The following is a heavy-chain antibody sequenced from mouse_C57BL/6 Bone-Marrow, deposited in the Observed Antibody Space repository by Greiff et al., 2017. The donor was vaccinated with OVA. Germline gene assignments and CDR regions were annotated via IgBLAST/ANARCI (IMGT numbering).Heavy chain of an antibody. D-gene: IGHD1-1*01. CDR1: GYAFTNYL. Sequence: VKLQESGAELVRPGTSVKVSCKASGYAFTNYLIEWVKQRPGQGLEWIGVINPGSGGTNYNEKFKGKATLTADKSSSTAYMQLSSLTSEDSAVYFCARGKVYYYGSSYGYFDVWGTGTTVTVSS. J-gene: IGHJ1*03. CDR2: INPGSGGT. V-gene: IGHV1-54*01. CDR3: ARGKVYYYGSSYGYFDV.